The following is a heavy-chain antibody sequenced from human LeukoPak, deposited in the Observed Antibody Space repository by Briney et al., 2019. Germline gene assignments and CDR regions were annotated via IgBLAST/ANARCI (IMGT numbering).Heavy chain of an antibody. V-gene: IGHV3-23*01. CDR3: AKPFEYSSSGASYNWFDP. CDR1: GFTFSSYA. J-gene: IGHJ5*02. CDR2: ISGSGGST. D-gene: IGHD6-6*01. Sequence: GGSLRLSCAASGFTFSSYAMSWVRQAPGKGLEWVSAISGSGGSTYYADSVKGRFTISRDNSKNTLYLQMNSLRAEDTAVYYCAKPFEYSSSGASYNWFDPWGQGTLVTVSS.